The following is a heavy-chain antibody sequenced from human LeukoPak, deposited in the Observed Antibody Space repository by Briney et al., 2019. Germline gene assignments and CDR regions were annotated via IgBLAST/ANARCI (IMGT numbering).Heavy chain of an antibody. CDR1: GGSISSYY. D-gene: IGHD1-26*01. CDR3: ARDPGWSYPFAY. CDR2: IYYSGST. J-gene: IGHJ4*02. V-gene: IGHV4-59*12. Sequence: PSETLSLTCTVSGGSISSYYWSWIRQPPGKGLGWSGYIYYSGSTNYNPSLKSRFTMSVDTSKNQFSLRLRSVTAADTAVYYCARDPGWSYPFAYWGQGTLVTVSS.